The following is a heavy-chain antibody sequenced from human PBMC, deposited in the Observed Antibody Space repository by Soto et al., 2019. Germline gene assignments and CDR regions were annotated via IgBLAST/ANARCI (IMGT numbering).Heavy chain of an antibody. J-gene: IGHJ4*02. CDR3: AHSKTAAAGGY. CDR2: IYWDDDK. V-gene: IGHV2-5*02. CDR1: GFSLSTSGVG. D-gene: IGHD6-13*01. Sequence: SGPTLVNPTQTLTLTCTFSGFSLSTSGVGVGWIRQPPGKALEWLALIYWDDDKRHSPSLKSRLTITKDTSKNQVVLTKTKMDPVDTATYYCAHSKTAAAGGYWGQGTLVTVSS.